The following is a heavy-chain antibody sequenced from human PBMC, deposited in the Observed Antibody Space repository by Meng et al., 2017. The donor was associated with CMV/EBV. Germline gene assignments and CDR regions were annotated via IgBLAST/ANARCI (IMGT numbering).Heavy chain of an antibody. Sequence: ISCKESGPTLLKPTQTLTLTCTFSGFSLSTSVVGGGWIRQPPGKALEWLALIYWDEDKRYSPSLKSRLTITKDTSKNQVVLTMTNMDPVDTATYYCAHKGRRMAAAGINWFDPWGQGTLVTVSS. CDR2: IYWDEDK. V-gene: IGHV2-5*02. D-gene: IGHD6-13*01. CDR1: GFSLSTSVVG. J-gene: IGHJ5*02. CDR3: AHKGRRMAAAGINWFDP.